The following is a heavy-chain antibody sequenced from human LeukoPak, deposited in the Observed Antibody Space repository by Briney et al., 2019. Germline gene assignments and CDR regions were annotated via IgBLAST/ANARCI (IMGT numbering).Heavy chain of an antibody. J-gene: IGHJ5*02. V-gene: IGHV3-7*01. CDR3: ARGGYCSSTSCYFWFDP. CDR1: GFTFSGDW. D-gene: IGHD2-2*01. CDR2: IKQDGSKK. Sequence: PGGSLRLSCAASGFTFSGDWMTWVRQAPGKGLEWVANIKQDGSKKYYVDSVKGRFTISTDNARNSLYLQMDSLRAEDTAVYYCARGGYCSSTSCYFWFDPWGQGTLVTVSS.